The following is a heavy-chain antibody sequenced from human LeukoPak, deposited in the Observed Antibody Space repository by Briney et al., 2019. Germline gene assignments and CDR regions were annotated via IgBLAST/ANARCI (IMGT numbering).Heavy chain of an antibody. CDR1: VGSISSGNW. Sequence: PSETLSLTCGVSVGSISSGNWWSWVRQSPGKGLEWIGEIHHNGTRNYNPSLKSRVTISADTFKNHFSLILTSLTAADTAVYYCATAPILRGEGGEHYKYGMDVWGQGITVIVSS. CDR2: IHHNGTR. J-gene: IGHJ6*02. D-gene: IGHD2-2*02. V-gene: IGHV4/OR15-8*01. CDR3: ATAPILRGEGGEHYKYGMDV.